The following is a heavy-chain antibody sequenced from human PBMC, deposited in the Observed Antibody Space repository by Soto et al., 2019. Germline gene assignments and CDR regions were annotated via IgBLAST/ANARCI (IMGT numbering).Heavy chain of an antibody. CDR2: IYSAGST. D-gene: IGHD2-2*01. Sequence: PRESLRVSWAASGRTVSSSYMSGVRQAPGKGLQWVSVIYSAGSTYYANSVKGRFTISRDISTNMVYLQMSSLTDEDTAVYYCARAREPEYRTPIFAQILAQRHPW. CDR1: GRTVSSSY. V-gene: IGHV3-53*01. J-gene: IGHJ5*02. CDR3: ARAREPEYRTPIFAQILAQRHP.